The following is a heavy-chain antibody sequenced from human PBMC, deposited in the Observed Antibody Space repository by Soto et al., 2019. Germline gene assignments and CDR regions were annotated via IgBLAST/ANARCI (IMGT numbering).Heavy chain of an antibody. CDR2: IYPYDSYT. Sequence: PGESLKISCQGSGYIFNNYWITWVRQVPGKGLEWIGKIYPYDSYTKYSPPFQGHVAISVDKSLSSAYLQWSSLQASDTAMYYCGRNAYHAFDMWGQGTMVTVSS. CDR1: GYIFNNYW. J-gene: IGHJ3*02. CDR3: GRNAYHAFDM. D-gene: IGHD2-2*01. V-gene: IGHV5-10-1*01.